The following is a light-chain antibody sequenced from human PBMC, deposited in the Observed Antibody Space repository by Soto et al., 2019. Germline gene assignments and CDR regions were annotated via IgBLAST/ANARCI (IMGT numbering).Light chain of an antibody. J-gene: IGLJ3*02. V-gene: IGLV1-40*01. CDR1: SSNIGAGYD. CDR3: QSYDSSLGGWV. Sequence: QSVPTQPPSVSGAPGQRVTISCTGSSSNIGAGYDVHWYQQLPGTAPKLLIYGNSNRPSGVPDRFSGSKSFTSASLDITGLQAEDEADYYCQSYDSSLGGWVFGGGTKLTVL. CDR2: GNS.